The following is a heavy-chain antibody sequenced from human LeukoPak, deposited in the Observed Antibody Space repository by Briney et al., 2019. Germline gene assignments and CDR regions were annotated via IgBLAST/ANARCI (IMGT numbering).Heavy chain of an antibody. J-gene: IGHJ6*03. CDR3: ARDPLTLYDYYMDV. CDR1: GFTFSSYW. D-gene: IGHD3-9*01. CDR2: IKQDGSEK. Sequence: GGTLRLSCAASGFTFSSYWMSWVRQAPGKGLEWVAKIKQDGSEKYYGDSVKGRFTISRDNAKNSLYLQMNSLRAEDTAVYYCARDPLTLYDYYMDVWGKGTTVTVSS. V-gene: IGHV3-7*01.